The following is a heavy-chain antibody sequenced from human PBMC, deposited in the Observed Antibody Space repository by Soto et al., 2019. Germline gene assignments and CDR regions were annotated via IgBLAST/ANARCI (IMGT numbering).Heavy chain of an antibody. V-gene: IGHV3-30-3*01. Sequence: QVQLVESGGGVVQPGRSLRLSCAASGFTFSSYAMHWVRQAPGKGLEWVAVISYDGSNKYYADSVKGRFTISRDNSKNTLYLQMNSLRAEDTAVYYCATRAGDYSSFCFDYWGQGTLVTVSS. CDR1: GFTFSSYA. CDR3: ATRAGDYSSFCFDY. D-gene: IGHD6-6*01. J-gene: IGHJ4*02. CDR2: ISYDGSNK.